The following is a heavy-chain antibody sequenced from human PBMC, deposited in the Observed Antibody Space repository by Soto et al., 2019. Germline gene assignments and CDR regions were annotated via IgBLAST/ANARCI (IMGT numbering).Heavy chain of an antibody. D-gene: IGHD3-10*01. V-gene: IGHV3-23*01. Sequence: GGSLRLSCAASGFTFSSYAMSWVRQAPGKGLEWVSAISGSGGSTYYADSVKGRFTISRDNSKNTLYLQMNSLRAEDTAVYYCAKAPPRGFGELFFAFDIWGQGTMVTVSS. CDR3: AKAPPRGFGELFFAFDI. CDR1: GFTFSSYA. J-gene: IGHJ3*02. CDR2: ISGSGGST.